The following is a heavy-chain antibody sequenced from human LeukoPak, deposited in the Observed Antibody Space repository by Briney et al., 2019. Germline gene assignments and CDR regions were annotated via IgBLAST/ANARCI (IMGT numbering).Heavy chain of an antibody. D-gene: IGHD2-2*01. CDR2: IYYSGST. CDR3: ARGGGYCSSTSCLPLDY. V-gene: IGHV4-30-4*08. CDR1: GGSISSGDYY. Sequence: SETLSLTCTVSGGSISSGDYYWSWIRQPPGKGLEWIGYIYYSGSTYYNPSLKSRVTISVDTSKNQFPLKLSSVTAADTAVYYCARGGGYCSSTSCLPLDYWGQGTLVTVSS. J-gene: IGHJ4*02.